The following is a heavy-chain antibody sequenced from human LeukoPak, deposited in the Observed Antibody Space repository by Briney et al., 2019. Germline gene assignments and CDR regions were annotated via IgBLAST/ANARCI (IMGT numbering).Heavy chain of an antibody. D-gene: IGHD3-16*02. J-gene: IGHJ5*02. CDR1: GGSFSGYF. CDR3: ARGVYDYVWGSYRTADWFDP. V-gene: IGHV4-34*01. CDR2: INHSGST. Sequence: SETLSLTCADYGGSFSGYFWIWIRQPPGKGLEWIGEINHSGSTNYNPSLKSRVTISVDTSKNQFSLKLSSVTAADTAVYYCARGVYDYVWGSYRTADWFDPWGQGTLVTVSS.